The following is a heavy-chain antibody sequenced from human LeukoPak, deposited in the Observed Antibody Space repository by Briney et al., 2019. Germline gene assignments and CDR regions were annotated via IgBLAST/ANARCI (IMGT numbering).Heavy chain of an antibody. J-gene: IGHJ5*02. CDR3: ARGPYYDFWSGYSPFDP. CDR2: MNPNSGNT. V-gene: IGHV1-8*01. D-gene: IGHD3-3*01. CDR1: GYTFTRYD. Sequence: GASVKVSCKASGYTFTRYDINWVRQATGQGLEWMGWMNPNSGNTGYAQKFQGRVTMTRNTSISTAYMELSSLRSEDTAVYYCARGPYYDFWSGYSPFDPWGQGTLVTVSS.